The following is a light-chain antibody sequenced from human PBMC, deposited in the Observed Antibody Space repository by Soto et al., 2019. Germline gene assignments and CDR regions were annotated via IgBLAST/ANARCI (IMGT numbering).Light chain of an antibody. CDR3: SSFAAPPSIVL. CDR1: RSDVGGYNF. V-gene: IGLV2-11*01. CDR2: DVT. J-gene: IGLJ2*01. Sequence: QSVLTQPRSLSGSRGQSVTISCTGTRSDVGGYNFISWYQQHSGKAPKLMIYDVTKRPSGVPDRFSGSKSGNTASLTIAGLQPEDEADYYCSSFAAPPSIVLFGGGTKLTVL.